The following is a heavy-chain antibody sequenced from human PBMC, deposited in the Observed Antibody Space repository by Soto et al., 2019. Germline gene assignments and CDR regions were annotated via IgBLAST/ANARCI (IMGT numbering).Heavy chain of an antibody. J-gene: IGHJ5*02. CDR2: INHSGST. Sequence: KLSETLSLTCAVYGGSFSGYYWSWIRQPPGKGLEWIGEINHSGSTNYNPSLKSRVTISVDTSKNQFSLKLSSVTAADTAVYYCARGRQRYCSGGSCYSNWFDPWGQGTLVTVSS. CDR1: GGSFSGYY. D-gene: IGHD2-15*01. V-gene: IGHV4-34*01. CDR3: ARGRQRYCSGGSCYSNWFDP.